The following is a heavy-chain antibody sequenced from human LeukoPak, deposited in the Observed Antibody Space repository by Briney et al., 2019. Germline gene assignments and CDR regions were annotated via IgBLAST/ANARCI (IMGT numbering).Heavy chain of an antibody. V-gene: IGHV3-21*01. J-gene: IGHJ4*03. CDR1: GFTFSAYW. CDR2: ISSGSSSI. D-gene: IGHD2-15*01. CDR3: ARGGVIGGYCSGGSCYSDY. Sequence: PGGSLRLSCAASGFTFSAYWMHWVRQAPGKGLEWVSSISSGSSSIYYADSVKGRFTMSRDNAKNSLYLQMNSLRADDTAVYYCARGGVIGGYCSGGSCYSDYWGQGTLVTVSS.